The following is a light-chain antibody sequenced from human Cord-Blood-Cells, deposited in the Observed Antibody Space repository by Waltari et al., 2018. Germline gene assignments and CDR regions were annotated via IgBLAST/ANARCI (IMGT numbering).Light chain of an antibody. J-gene: IGKJ1*01. V-gene: IGKV3-20*01. CDR2: GAS. CDR3: QQYGSSQWT. Sequence: EIVLTQSPGTLSLSPGERATLSCRASQSVSSSYLAWYQQKPGHAPRLLIYGASSRATGLPDSFSGRWAGTDFTLTISRLDPEDFAVYYCQQYGSSQWTFGQGTKVEIK. CDR1: QSVSSSY.